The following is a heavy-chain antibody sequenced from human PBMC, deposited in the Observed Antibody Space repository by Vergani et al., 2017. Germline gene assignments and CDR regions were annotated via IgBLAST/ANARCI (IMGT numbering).Heavy chain of an antibody. Sequence: EVQLVESGGGLVKPGGSLRLSCEGSGFSFSGYWMHWVRQSPEKGLVWVSRIKSDGSITNYADSVKGRFTISRDNAKNTWYLEMNSLRGDDTAIYYCVRARCSGPCFMSNWFDSWGQGTLVTVSS. D-gene: IGHD5-12*01. V-gene: IGHV3-74*02. CDR2: IKSDGSIT. CDR1: GFSFSGYW. J-gene: IGHJ5*01. CDR3: VRARCSGPCFMSNWFDS.